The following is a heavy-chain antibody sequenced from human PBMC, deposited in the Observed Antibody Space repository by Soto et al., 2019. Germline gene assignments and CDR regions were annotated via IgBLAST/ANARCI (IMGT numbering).Heavy chain of an antibody. V-gene: IGHV1-18*01. CDR1: GYTFNNYG. Sequence: ASVKVSCKASGYTFNNYGINWVRQAPGQGLEWMGWITAYNGNTNYAQNLQGRVTMTTDTSTSTAYMDLRSLRSDDTAVYYCARDSSPYSSSWSFDYWG. J-gene: IGHJ4*01. CDR2: ITAYNGNT. CDR3: ARDSSPYSSSWSFDY. D-gene: IGHD6-13*01.